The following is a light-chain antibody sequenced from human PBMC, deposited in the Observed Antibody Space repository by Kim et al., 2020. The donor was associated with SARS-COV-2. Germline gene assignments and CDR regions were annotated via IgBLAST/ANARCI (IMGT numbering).Light chain of an antibody. J-gene: IGKJ4*01. Sequence: DIQMTQSPDSLSASVGDRVTITCRATQDIKNYLNWYQQKPGKAPQLLIYDASNLETGVPSRFIGRGSGTDFTFIITTLQPEDVGTYYCQQYDELPLTFAGGTKLEI. CDR3: QQYDELPLT. CDR1: QDIKNY. V-gene: IGKV1-33*01. CDR2: DAS.